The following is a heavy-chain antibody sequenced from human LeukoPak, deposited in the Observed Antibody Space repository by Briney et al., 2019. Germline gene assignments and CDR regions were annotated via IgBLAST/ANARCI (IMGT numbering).Heavy chain of an antibody. V-gene: IGHV3-23*01. CDR2: ISDSGGST. CDR1: GFTFSDYA. J-gene: IGHJ4*02. Sequence: GGSLRLSCVASGFTFSDYAMSWVRQAPGKGLEWVSGISDSGGSTYYADSVKGRCTISRDNSKNTASLQMNNLRAEDTAVYFCARHDSFIPYWGQGTLVTVTS. D-gene: IGHD3-16*02. CDR3: ARHDSFIPY.